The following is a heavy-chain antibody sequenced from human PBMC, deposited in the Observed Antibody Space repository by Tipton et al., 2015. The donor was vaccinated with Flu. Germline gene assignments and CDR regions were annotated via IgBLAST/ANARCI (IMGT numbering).Heavy chain of an antibody. CDR3: ARGLYGSGSYQRRYFDY. CDR2: INHSGST. J-gene: IGHJ4*02. V-gene: IGHV4-34*01. Sequence: TLSLTCAVYGGSFSGHYWTWIRQPPGMGLEWIGEINHSGSTNYNPSLKSRVTISVDTSKNQFSLKLSSVTAADTAVYYCARGLYGSGSYQRRYFDYWGQGTLVTVSS. D-gene: IGHD3-10*01. CDR1: GGSFSGHY.